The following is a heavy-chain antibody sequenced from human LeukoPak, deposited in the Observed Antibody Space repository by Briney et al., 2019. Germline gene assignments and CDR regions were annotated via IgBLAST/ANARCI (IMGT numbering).Heavy chain of an antibody. CDR1: GFSINTYV. CDR3: AKDREDTAMVVDY. Sequence: PGGSLRLSCAASGFSINTYVMSWVRQAPGKGLEWVAGISGSGSKVYYGDSVKGRFTISRDNSKNTLYLQMNSLRAEDTAVYYCAKDREDTAMVVDYWGQGTLVTVSS. D-gene: IGHD5-18*01. J-gene: IGHJ4*02. V-gene: IGHV3-23*01. CDR2: ISGSGSKV.